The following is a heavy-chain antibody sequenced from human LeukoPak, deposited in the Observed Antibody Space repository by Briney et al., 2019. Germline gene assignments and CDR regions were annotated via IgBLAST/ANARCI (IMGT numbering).Heavy chain of an antibody. V-gene: IGHV3-30*03. Sequence: SGGSLRLSCAASGFTFSSYGMHWVRQAPGKGLEWVAVISYDGSNRYYADSVKGRFTISTDNSMYLQMNSLRAEDTAVYYCATNGGYYMDVWGKGTTVTVSS. CDR1: GFTFSSYG. J-gene: IGHJ6*03. D-gene: IGHD1-1*01. CDR2: ISYDGSNR. CDR3: ATNGGYYMDV.